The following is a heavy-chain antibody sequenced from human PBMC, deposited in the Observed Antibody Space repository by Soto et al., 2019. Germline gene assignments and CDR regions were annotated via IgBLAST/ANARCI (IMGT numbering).Heavy chain of an antibody. D-gene: IGHD4-17*01. Sequence: ASVKVSCKASGYTFTSYAMHWVRQAPGQRLEWTGWINAGNGNTKYSQKFQGRVTITRDTSASTAYMELSSLRSEDTAVYYCARAKKTTDMDVWGKGTTVTVSS. CDR1: GYTFTSYA. J-gene: IGHJ6*03. CDR3: ARAKKTTDMDV. CDR2: INAGNGNT. V-gene: IGHV1-3*01.